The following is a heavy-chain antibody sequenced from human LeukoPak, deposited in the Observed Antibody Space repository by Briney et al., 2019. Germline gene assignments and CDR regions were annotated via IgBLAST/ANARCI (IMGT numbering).Heavy chain of an antibody. Sequence: GGSLRLSCAASGFTFSSYGMHWVRQAPGKGLEWVAVISYDGSNKYYADSVKGRFTISRDNSKNTLYLQMNSLRAEDTAVYYCAKDRGGPYPNDAFDIWGQGTMVTVSS. CDR2: ISYDGSNK. CDR3: AKDRGGPYPNDAFDI. CDR1: GFTFSSYG. V-gene: IGHV3-30*18. J-gene: IGHJ3*02. D-gene: IGHD3-10*01.